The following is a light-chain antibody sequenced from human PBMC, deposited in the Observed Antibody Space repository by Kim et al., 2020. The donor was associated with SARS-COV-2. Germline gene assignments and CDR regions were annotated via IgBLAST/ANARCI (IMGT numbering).Light chain of an antibody. Sequence: RVTISCTGSSSNIGGGYDVHWYQQLPGTAPKLLIYGNSHRPSGVPDRFSGSKSGTSASLAITGLQAEDEADYYCQSYDSSLSGWVFGGGTQLTVL. CDR2: GNS. CDR1: SSNIGGGYD. V-gene: IGLV1-40*01. CDR3: QSYDSSLSGWV. J-gene: IGLJ3*02.